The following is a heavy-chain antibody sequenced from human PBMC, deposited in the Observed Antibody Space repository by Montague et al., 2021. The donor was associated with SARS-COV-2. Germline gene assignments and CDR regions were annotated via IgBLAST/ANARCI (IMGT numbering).Heavy chain of an antibody. CDR1: VFIFGSYE. CDR3: AREYGIAVAGTFIDC. J-gene: IGHJ4*02. Sequence: SLRLSCPASVFIFGSYEMNWFRQAPGKGPEWVSYISSSVSPIYXXXSXXXRFTISRDNAKTSLYLQTNSLRAEDTAISYCAREYGIAVAGTFIDCWGQGTLVTVSS. D-gene: IGHD6-19*01. V-gene: IGHV3-48*03. CDR2: ISSSVSPI.